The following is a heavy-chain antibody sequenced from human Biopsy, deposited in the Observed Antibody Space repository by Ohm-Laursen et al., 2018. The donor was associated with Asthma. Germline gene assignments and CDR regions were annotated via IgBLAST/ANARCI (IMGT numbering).Heavy chain of an antibody. D-gene: IGHD2-15*01. CDR3: ARVPTTLRYFDL. Sequence: GTLSLTCAVSGGSVSSGSYYWSWIRQPPGKGLAWVSYFSYSGSTDYNSSLKSRLTISMDTSNNQFSLKLSSGTAADTAVYYCARVPTTLRYFDLWGRGTLVTVSS. J-gene: IGHJ2*01. CDR1: GGSVSSGSYY. CDR2: FSYSGST. V-gene: IGHV4-61*01.